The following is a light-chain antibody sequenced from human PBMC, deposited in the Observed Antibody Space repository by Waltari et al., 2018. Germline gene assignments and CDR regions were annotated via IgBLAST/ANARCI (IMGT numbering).Light chain of an antibody. J-gene: IGKJ1*01. V-gene: IGKV1-39*01. CDR2: GAS. Sequence: DIQMTQSPSSLSASVGDKITITCRASQSIVAYLNWYQQKAGKAPKLLISGASSLQSWVPSRFSGSGSGTDFTLTINNLQPEDFATYYCQQSYSTWTFGQGTKVEI. CDR3: QQSYSTWT. CDR1: QSIVAY.